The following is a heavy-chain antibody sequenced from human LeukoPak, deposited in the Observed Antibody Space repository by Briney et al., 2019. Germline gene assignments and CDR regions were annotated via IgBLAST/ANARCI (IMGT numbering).Heavy chain of an antibody. CDR2: ISTSSTDI. D-gene: IGHD3-10*01. CDR1: GFSFSSYS. V-gene: IGHV3-21*01. Sequence: GSLRLSCAASGFSFSSYSMSWVRQAPGKGLEWVSSISTSSTDIYYADSVKGRFTISRDNAKNSLYLQMNSLRAEDTAVYYCARDIGRIYGSGSIWGQGTMVTVSS. J-gene: IGHJ3*02. CDR3: ARDIGRIYGSGSI.